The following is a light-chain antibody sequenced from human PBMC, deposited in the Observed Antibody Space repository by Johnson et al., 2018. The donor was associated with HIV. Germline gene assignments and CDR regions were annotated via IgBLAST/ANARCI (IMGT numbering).Light chain of an antibody. CDR2: DNN. V-gene: IGLV1-51*01. CDR1: SSNIGDNY. CDR3: GTWDSSLSANV. Sequence: QSVLTQPPSVSAAPGHNVSISCSGSSSNIGDNYISWYQQLPGAAPKLLIFDNNKRPSGIPDRFSGSKSGTSATLGITGLQTVDEADYYCGTWDSSLSANVFGTGTKVTVL. J-gene: IGLJ1*01.